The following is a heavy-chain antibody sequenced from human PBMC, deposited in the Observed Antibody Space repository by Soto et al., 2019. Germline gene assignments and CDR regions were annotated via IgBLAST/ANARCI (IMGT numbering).Heavy chain of an antibody. D-gene: IGHD3-10*01. CDR2: IYSGGST. CDR3: ARDSVVRGPYYGMDV. J-gene: IGHJ6*02. CDR1: GFTVSSNY. V-gene: IGHV3-53*01. Sequence: GGSLRLSCAASGFTVSSNYMSWVRQAPGKGLEWVSVIYSGGSTYYADSVKGRSTISRDNSKNTLYLQMNSLRAEDTAVYYCARDSVVRGPYYGMDVWGQGTTVTVSS.